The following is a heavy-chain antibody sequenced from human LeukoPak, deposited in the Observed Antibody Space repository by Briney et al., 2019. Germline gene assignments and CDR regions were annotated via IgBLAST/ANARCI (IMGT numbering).Heavy chain of an antibody. D-gene: IGHD3-16*01. J-gene: IGHJ6*02. Sequence: GGSLRLSCAASGFTFSSYWMNWARQAPGKGLEWVASTNHNGNVNYYVDSVKGRFTISRDNAKNSLYLQMSNLRAEDTAVYFCARGGGLDVWGQGATVTVSS. V-gene: IGHV3-7*03. CDR3: ARGGGLDV. CDR2: TNHNGNVN. CDR1: GFTFSSYW.